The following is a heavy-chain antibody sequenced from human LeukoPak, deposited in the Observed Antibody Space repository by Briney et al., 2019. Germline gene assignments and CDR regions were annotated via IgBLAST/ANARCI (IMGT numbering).Heavy chain of an antibody. CDR2: TNHSGST. V-gene: IGHV4-34*01. D-gene: IGHD5-18*01. J-gene: IGHJ4*02. CDR1: AGSFSDYY. CDR3: ARVPDVDTAMVLDY. Sequence: PSETLSLTCAVYAGSFSDYYWSWIRQPPGKGLEWIGETNHSGSTNYNPSLKSRVTISVDTSKNQFSLKLSSVTAADTAVYYCARVPDVDTAMVLDYWGQGTLVSVSS.